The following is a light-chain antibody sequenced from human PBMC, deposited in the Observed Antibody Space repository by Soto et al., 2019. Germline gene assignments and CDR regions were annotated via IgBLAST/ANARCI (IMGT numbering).Light chain of an antibody. CDR1: SSDVRTYKY. CDR2: DVS. V-gene: IGLV2-14*03. J-gene: IGLJ2*01. Sequence: QSVLTQPASVSASPGQSITISCTGTSSDVRTYKYVSWYQHHPGKAPKLMIYDVSNRPSGVSNRFSGSKSGNTASLIISGLQTEDEADYYCSSYTTSSTLVFGGGTKVTVL. CDR3: SSYTTSSTLV.